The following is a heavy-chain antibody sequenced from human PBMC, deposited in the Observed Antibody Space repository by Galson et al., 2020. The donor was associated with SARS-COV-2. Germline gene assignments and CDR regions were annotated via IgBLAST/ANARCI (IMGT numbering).Heavy chain of an antibody. Sequence: SETLSLTCAVSGYSITSGYYWGWIRQPPGKGLEWIGSMYHIGSTYYNPSLRSRVTISVDTSENQFSLKLSSVTAADTAMYYCARQGSNDYSYYFDYWGQGTLVTVSS. CDR3: ARQGSNDYSYYFDY. CDR2: MYHIGST. J-gene: IGHJ4*02. V-gene: IGHV4-38-2*01. CDR1: GYSITSGYY. D-gene: IGHD3-22*01.